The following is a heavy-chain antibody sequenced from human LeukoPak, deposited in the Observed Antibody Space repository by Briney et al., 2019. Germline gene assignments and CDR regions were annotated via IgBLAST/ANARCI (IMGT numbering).Heavy chain of an antibody. D-gene: IGHD6-19*01. CDR2: IYTSGRT. J-gene: IGHJ6*03. CDR3: ARDGWYTSYMDV. CDR1: GGSISSGSYY. V-gene: IGHV4-61*02. Sequence: KASQTLSLTCTVSGGSISSGSYYWTWIRQPAGKGLEWIGRIYTSGRTDYNPSLKSRVTISVDTSKNQFSLKLSSVTAADTAVYYCARDGWYTSYMDVWGKGTTVTVSS.